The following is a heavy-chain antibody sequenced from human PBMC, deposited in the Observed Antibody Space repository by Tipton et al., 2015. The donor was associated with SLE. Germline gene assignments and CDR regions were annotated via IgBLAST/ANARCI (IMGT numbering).Heavy chain of an antibody. CDR3: ARQSGYCSSTSCGYFQD. CDR1: GGSISGSSYY. CDR2: IYYSGST. J-gene: IGHJ1*01. V-gene: IGHV4-39*01. Sequence: TLSLTCTVSGGSISGSSYYWGWIRQPPGKGLEWIGSIYYSGSTYYNPSLKSRVTISVDTSKNQFSLKLSSVTAADTAVYYCARQSGYCSSTSCGYFQDWGQGTLVSVSS. D-gene: IGHD2-2*01.